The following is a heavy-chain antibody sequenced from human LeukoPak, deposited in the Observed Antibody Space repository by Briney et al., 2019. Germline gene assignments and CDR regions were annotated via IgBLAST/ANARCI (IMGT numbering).Heavy chain of an antibody. J-gene: IGHJ4*02. CDR2: SVPSDSYT. CDR3: ARHGDIVVVPAAPFDY. D-gene: IGHD2-2*01. V-gene: IGHV5-10-1*01. Sequence: GESLKISCKGSGYSFTSYWISWVRQMPGKGLEWMWRSVPSDSYTNYSPSFQGHVTISADKSISTAYLQWSSLKASDTAMYYCARHGDIVVVPAAPFDYWGQGTLVTVSS. CDR1: GYSFTSYW.